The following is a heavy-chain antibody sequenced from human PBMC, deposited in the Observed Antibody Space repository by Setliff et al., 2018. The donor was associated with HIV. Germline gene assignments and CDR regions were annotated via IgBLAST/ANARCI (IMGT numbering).Heavy chain of an antibody. CDR3: ARDYLHVFDI. CDR2: INAGYGNT. CDR1: GYTFTSYA. J-gene: IGHJ3*02. V-gene: IGHV1-3*01. Sequence: ASVKVSCKASGYTFTSYAIHWVRQAPGQSLEWMGWINAGYGNTKYSQKFQGRVTITRDASASTAYMQLSSLKSDDTAVYYCARDYLHVFDIWGQGTMVTVSS.